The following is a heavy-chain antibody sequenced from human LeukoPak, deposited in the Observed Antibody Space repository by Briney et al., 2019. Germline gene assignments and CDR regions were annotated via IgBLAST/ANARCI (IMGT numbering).Heavy chain of an antibody. J-gene: IGHJ4*02. D-gene: IGHD6-19*01. CDR1: GDTFSSHE. CDR3: ARVPGSSGWNYYFDY. CDR2: ISSSGSTV. V-gene: IGHV3-48*03. Sequence: GGSLRLSCAASGDTFSSHEMNWVRQAPGKGLEWVSYISSSGSTVHYADSVKGRFAISRDNTKNSLFLQMNSLRAEDTAVYYCARVPGSSGWNYYFDYWGQGTLVTVSS.